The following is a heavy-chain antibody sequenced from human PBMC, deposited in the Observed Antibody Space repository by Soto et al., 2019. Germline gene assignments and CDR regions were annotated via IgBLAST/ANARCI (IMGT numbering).Heavy chain of an antibody. D-gene: IGHD3-22*01. J-gene: IGHJ4*02. CDR2: INPGNGNT. Sequence: ASVKVSCKASGYTFTSYGINWVRQTPGRGLEWMGWINPGNGNTKYSQQFQGRVIVDRDTSASTAYMELSSLRSEDTAVYYCARGGYFDSSNYLAYWGLGTLVTVSS. V-gene: IGHV1-3*01. CDR3: ARGGYFDSSNYLAY. CDR1: GYTFTSYG.